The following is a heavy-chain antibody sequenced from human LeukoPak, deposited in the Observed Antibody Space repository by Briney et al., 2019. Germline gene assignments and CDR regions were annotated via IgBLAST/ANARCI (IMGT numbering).Heavy chain of an antibody. CDR2: ISGRAYSM. V-gene: IGHV3-11*01. J-gene: IGHJ4*02. CDR3: VRGKRRFDS. Sequence: GGSLRLSCGTSGFSFNESYMSWIRQAPGKGLEWIAYISGRAYSMYYADSVRGRFTISRDNANNSLFLDMGSLRADDTAVYYCVRGKRRFDSWGQGTLVAVSS. CDR1: GFSFNESY.